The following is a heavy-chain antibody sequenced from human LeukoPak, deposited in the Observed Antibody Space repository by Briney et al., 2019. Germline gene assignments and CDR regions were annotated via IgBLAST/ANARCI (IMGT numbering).Heavy chain of an antibody. CDR3: ARGGFVLRYFDWLPIKGDLDY. CDR1: GFTFSSYG. J-gene: IGHJ4*02. D-gene: IGHD3-9*01. V-gene: IGHV3-33*01. Sequence: GGSLRFSCAASGFTFSSYGMHWVRQAPGKGLEWVAVIWYDGSNKYYADSVKGRFTISRDNSKNTLYLQMNSLRAEDTAVYYCARGGFVLRYFDWLPIKGDLDYWGQGTLVTVSS. CDR2: IWYDGSNK.